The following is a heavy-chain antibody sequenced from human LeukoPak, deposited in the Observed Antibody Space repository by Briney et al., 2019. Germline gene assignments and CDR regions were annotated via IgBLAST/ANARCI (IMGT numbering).Heavy chain of an antibody. CDR1: GGSISTGDYY. Sequence: PSETLSLTCTVSGGSISTGDYYWSWIRQPAGKGLEWIGRIYTSGSTNYNPSLKSRVTISVDASKNQFSLKLSSVTAADTAVYYCARDNDFWSAWGQGTLVTVSS. CDR3: ARDNDFWSA. CDR2: IYTSGST. V-gene: IGHV4-61*02. D-gene: IGHD3-3*01. J-gene: IGHJ5*02.